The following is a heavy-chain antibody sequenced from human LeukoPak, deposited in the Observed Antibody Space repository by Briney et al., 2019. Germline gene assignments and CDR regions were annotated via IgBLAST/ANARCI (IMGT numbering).Heavy chain of an antibody. CDR1: GYTLTELS. V-gene: IGHV1-24*01. CDR3: ARGRPGDDAFDI. CDR2: FDPEDGET. J-gene: IGHJ3*02. D-gene: IGHD7-27*01. Sequence: GASVKVSCKVSGYTLTELSMLWVRQAPGKGLEWMGGFDPEDGETIYAQKFQGRVTMTRDTSTSTVYMELSSLRSEDTAVYYCARGRPGDDAFDIWGQGTMVTVSS.